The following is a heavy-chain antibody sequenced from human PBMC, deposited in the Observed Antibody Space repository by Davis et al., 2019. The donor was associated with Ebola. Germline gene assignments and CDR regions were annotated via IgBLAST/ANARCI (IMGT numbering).Heavy chain of an antibody. D-gene: IGHD3-22*01. Sequence: PSEPLSLPCTVSGYSISSGSYWGWIRQPPGKGLEWIGSIYHNGSTYYNPSLKSRVTISVDTSKNQFSLKLSSVTAADTAVYYCARGRTMIVVVMGRMDWFDPWGQGTLVTVSS. V-gene: IGHV4-38-2*02. J-gene: IGHJ5*02. CDR1: GYSISSGSY. CDR3: ARGRTMIVVVMGRMDWFDP. CDR2: IYHNGST.